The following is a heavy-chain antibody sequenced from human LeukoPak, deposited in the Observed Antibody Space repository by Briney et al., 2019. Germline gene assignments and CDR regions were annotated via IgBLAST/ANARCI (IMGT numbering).Heavy chain of an antibody. CDR1: GFTFNKYT. Sequence: GGSLRLSCAASGFTFNKYTMNWVRQAPGKGLEWVSSISTSSSYIYYADSVKGRFTISRDNAKNSLYLQMNSLRAEDTAVYCCAELGITMIGGVWGKGTTVTISS. CDR2: ISTSSSYI. J-gene: IGHJ6*04. D-gene: IGHD3-10*02. CDR3: AELGITMIGGV. V-gene: IGHV3-21*01.